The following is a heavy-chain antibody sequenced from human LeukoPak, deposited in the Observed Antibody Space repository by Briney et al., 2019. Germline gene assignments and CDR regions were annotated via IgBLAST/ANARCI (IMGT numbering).Heavy chain of an antibody. CDR3: AKRDVSYYYYVWGTVLDF. Sequence: GGSLRLSCAASGFIFSSYAMSWVRQAPGKGLEWVSAISGSGGSTYYADSVKGRFTISKDNSKNTLYLQMNSLRAEDAAVYYCAKRDVSYYYYVWGTVLDFWGQGTLVTVSS. V-gene: IGHV3-23*01. J-gene: IGHJ4*02. CDR1: GFIFSSYA. CDR2: ISGSGGST. D-gene: IGHD3-16*01.